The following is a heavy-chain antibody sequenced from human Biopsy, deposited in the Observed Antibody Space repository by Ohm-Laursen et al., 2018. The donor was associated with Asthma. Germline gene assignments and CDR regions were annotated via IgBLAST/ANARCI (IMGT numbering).Heavy chain of an antibody. D-gene: IGHD3-22*01. Sequence: TLSLICTVSYGSITSGGYYWTWIRQHPGKGLEWIGFIYYSGSTYYNPSLKSRVTISGDTSQNQFSLNLNSVTAADTAVYYFARAQDYYDSRGYCRSFDYWGQGTLVTVSS. CDR2: IYYSGST. CDR1: YGSITSGGYY. J-gene: IGHJ4*02. CDR3: ARAQDYYDSRGYCRSFDY. V-gene: IGHV4-31*03.